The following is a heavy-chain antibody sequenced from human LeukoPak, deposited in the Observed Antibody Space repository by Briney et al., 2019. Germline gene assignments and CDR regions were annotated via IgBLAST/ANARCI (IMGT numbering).Heavy chain of an antibody. V-gene: IGHV1-69*05. D-gene: IGHD3-3*01. CDR2: IIPIFGTA. J-gene: IGHJ4*02. Sequence: ASVKVSCKASGGTFSSYAISWVRQAPGQGLEWMGRIIPIFGTANYAQKFQGRVTITTDESTSTAYMELSSLRSEDTAVYYCAAATTYYDFWSGYSAFDYWGQGTLVTVSS. CDR3: AAATTYYDFWSGYSAFDY. CDR1: GGTFSSYA.